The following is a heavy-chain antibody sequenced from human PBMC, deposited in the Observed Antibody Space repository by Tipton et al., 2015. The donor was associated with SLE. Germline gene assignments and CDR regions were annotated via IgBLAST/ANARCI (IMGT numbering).Heavy chain of an antibody. CDR3: ARAAIGGDYGDWPDP. CDR1: GFTFDTYS. Sequence: GSLRLSCAASGFTFDTYSMNWVRQAPGRGLEWVSSISSSSTYIYYGDSVLGRFTISRDNAKNSLYLQMDSLRAEDTAVYYCARAAIGGDYGDWPDPWGQGPLVTVSS. D-gene: IGHD2-21*01. CDR2: ISSSSTYI. V-gene: IGHV3-21*03. J-gene: IGHJ5*02.